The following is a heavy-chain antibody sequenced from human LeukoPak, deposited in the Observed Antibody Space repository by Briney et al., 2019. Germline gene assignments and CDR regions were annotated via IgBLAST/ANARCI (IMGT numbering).Heavy chain of an antibody. CDR2: ISWNNGSI. CDR3: AKDISIAATWYFDL. V-gene: IGHV3-9*01. CDR1: GFIFDDYA. D-gene: IGHD2-15*01. Sequence: SGGSLRLSCAASGFIFDDYAMHWVRQAPGKGLEWVSGISWNNGSIGYADSVKGRFTISRDNAKNSLYLQMNSLRPVDTALYYCAKDISIAATWYFDLWGRGTLVTVSS. J-gene: IGHJ2*01.